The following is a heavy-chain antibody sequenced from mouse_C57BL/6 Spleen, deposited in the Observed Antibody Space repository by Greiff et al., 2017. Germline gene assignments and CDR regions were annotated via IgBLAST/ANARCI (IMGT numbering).Heavy chain of an antibody. CDR1: GYAFSSSW. CDR2: IYPGDGDT. Sequence: QVQLKESGPELVKPGASVKISCKASGYAFSSSWMNWVKQRPGKGLEWIGRIYPGDGDTNYNGKFKGKATLTADKSYSTAYMQLSILTSEDSAVYFCARQANWDGGWVAYWGQVTLVTVSA. V-gene: IGHV1-82*01. J-gene: IGHJ3*01. CDR3: ARQANWDGGWVAY. D-gene: IGHD4-1*01.